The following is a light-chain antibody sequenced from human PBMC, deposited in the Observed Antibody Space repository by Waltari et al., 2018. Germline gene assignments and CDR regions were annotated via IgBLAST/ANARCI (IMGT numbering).Light chain of an antibody. V-gene: IGKV3-20*01. Sequence: EIVLTQSPGPLSLSPGEIATLPCRASQSIGRYLVWYQQKPGQAPRLLIYGASSRAAGIPDRFSGSGSGTDFSLTISRLEPEDFAVYYCQNHERLPAVFGQGTKVEIK. J-gene: IGKJ1*01. CDR2: GAS. CDR1: QSIGRY. CDR3: QNHERLPAV.